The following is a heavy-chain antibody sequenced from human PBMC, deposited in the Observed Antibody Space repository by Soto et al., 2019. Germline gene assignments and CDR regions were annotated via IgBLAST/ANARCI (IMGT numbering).Heavy chain of an antibody. CDR2: IYSGGGT. CDR3: ARDLVGATTEYFQH. J-gene: IGHJ1*01. CDR1: GFTVSSNY. Sequence: EVQLVESGGGLVQPGGSLRLSCAAPGFTVSSNYMSWVRQAPGKGLEWVSVIYSGGGTYYADSVKGRFTISRDNSKNTLYLQMNSLRAEDTAVYYCARDLVGATTEYFQHWGQGTLVTVSS. D-gene: IGHD1-26*01. V-gene: IGHV3-66*01.